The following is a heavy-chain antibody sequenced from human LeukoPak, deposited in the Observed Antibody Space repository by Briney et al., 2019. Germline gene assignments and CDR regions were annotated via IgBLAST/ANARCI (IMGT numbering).Heavy chain of an antibody. J-gene: IGHJ4*02. CDR3: ARHPERYSYFDY. D-gene: IGHD5-18*01. CDR1: CLSTYSTASD. CDR2: IYYTGSA. Sequence: SETLSLTGTFTCLSTYSTASDLRAIRQPPGKGLEWIGSIYYTGSAYYNPSLKSRVTMSVDTSKNQFSLRLSSVTAADTAVYSCARHPERYSYFDYWGQGTLVTVSS. V-gene: IGHV4-39*01.